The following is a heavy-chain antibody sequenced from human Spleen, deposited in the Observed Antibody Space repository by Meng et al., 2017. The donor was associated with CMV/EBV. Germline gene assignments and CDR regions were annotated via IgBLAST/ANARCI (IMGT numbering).Heavy chain of an antibody. Sequence: GESLKISCAASGFTFDDYAMHWVRQAPGKGLVWVARINSDGNSRNYADSVKGRFTISRDNAKNTLYLQMNSLKVEDTAVYYCARADAFEIWGQGTMVTVSS. CDR1: GFTFDDYA. CDR2: INSDGNSR. J-gene: IGHJ3*02. V-gene: IGHV3-74*01. CDR3: ARADAFEI.